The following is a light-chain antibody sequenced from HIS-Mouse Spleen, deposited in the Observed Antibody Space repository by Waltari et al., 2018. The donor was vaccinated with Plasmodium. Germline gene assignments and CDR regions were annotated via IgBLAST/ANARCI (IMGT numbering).Light chain of an antibody. J-gene: IGLJ2*01. CDR2: EVS. CDR1: SSDVVGHNY. V-gene: IGLV2-8*01. Sequence: QSALTQPPPASGSPGQSVTISCTAPSSDVVGHNYVSWYQQHPGKAPNLMIYEVSQRPSGVPDRFSGSKSGNTASLTVSGLQAEDEADYYCSSYAGSNNLVFGGGTKLTVL. CDR3: SSYAGSNNLV.